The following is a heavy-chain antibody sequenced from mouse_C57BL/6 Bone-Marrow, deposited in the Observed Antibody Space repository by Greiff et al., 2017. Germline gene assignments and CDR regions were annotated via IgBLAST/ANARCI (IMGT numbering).Heavy chain of an antibody. CDR3: AREGLTTVVAYYFDY. CDR2: INPNNGGT. D-gene: IGHD1-1*01. V-gene: IGHV1-26*01. CDR1: GYTFTDYY. J-gene: IGHJ2*01. Sequence: EVQLQQSGPELVKPGASVKISCKASGYTFTDYYMNWVKQSHGKSLEWIGDINPNNGGTSYNQKFKGKATLTVDKSSSTAYMELRSLTSEDSAVYYCAREGLTTVVAYYFDYWGQGTTLTVSS.